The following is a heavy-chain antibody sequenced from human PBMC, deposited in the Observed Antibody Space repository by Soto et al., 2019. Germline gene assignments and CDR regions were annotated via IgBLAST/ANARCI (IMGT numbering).Heavy chain of an antibody. J-gene: IGHJ4*02. V-gene: IGHV4-59*08. CDR2: IYYSGST. Sequence: QVQLQESGPGLVKPSETLSLTCTVSGGSISSYYWSWIRQPPGKGLEWIGYIYYSGSTNYNPSLKSRVTISVDTSKNQFSLKLSSVTAADTAVYYCARHDDYYDYSYYWGQGTLVTVSS. CDR1: GGSISSYY. CDR3: ARHDDYYDYSYY. D-gene: IGHD3-22*01.